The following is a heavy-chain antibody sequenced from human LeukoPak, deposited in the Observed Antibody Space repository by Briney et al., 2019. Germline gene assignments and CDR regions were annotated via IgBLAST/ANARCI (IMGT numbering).Heavy chain of an antibody. J-gene: IGHJ4*02. CDR1: GFTFSSYE. Sequence: PGGSLRLSCAASGFTFSSYEMNWVRQAPGKGLEWVSYISSSGSTIYCADSVKGRFTISRDNAKNSLYLQMNSLRAEDTAVYYCARDGQAMAVAGYFDYWGQGTLVTVSS. D-gene: IGHD6-19*01. CDR3: ARDGQAMAVAGYFDY. CDR2: ISSSGSTI. V-gene: IGHV3-48*03.